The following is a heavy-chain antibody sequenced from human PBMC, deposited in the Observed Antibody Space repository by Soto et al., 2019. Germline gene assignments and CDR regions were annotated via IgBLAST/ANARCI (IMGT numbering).Heavy chain of an antibody. CDR3: ATAYGDSSYYYYDMDV. CDR2: INPGDSDT. J-gene: IGHJ6*02. CDR1: GFSFSKYK. Sequence: PGESLKISCEGSGFSFSKYKIGWVRQMPGKGLEWMGIINPGDSDTRYSPSFQGQVTISADKSISTAYLQWSTLKASDTATYYCATAYGDSSYYYYDMDVWGHGTTVTVSS. D-gene: IGHD4-17*01. V-gene: IGHV5-51*01.